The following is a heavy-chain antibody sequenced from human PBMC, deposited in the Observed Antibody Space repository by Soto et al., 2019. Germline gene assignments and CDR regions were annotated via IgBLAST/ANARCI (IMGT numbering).Heavy chain of an antibody. CDR1: GYTFTSYD. V-gene: IGHV1-8*01. CDR2: MNPNSGNT. Sequence: QVQLVQSGAEVKKPGASVKVSCRASGYTFTSYDINWVRQATGQGLEWMGWMNPNSGNTGYAQKFQGRVTMTRNTSISTAYMELSSLTAGDPAVYYCARSTNDYGDRHWGQGTLVTVSS. CDR3: ARSTNDYGDRH. D-gene: IGHD4-17*01. J-gene: IGHJ4*02.